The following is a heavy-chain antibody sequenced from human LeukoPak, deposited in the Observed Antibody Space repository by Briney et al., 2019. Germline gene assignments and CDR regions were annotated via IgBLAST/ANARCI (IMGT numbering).Heavy chain of an antibody. V-gene: IGHV3-23*01. D-gene: IGHD2-2*01. J-gene: IGHJ4*02. Sequence: GGSLRLSRAASGFTFSNYAMSWVRQAPGKGLEWVSAISASGGSTYYADSVKGRFTISTGNSKNTLYLQMNSLRAEDTAVYYCAKEERSQLFDYWGQGTLVTVSS. CDR2: ISASGGST. CDR1: GFTFSNYA. CDR3: AKEERSQLFDY.